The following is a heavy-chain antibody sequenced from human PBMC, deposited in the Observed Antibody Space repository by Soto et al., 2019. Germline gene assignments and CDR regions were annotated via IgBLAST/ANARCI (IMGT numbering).Heavy chain of an antibody. V-gene: IGHV4-30-2*01. CDR2: IYHSGST. CDR3: ARARGGFLGSPGMVV. J-gene: IGHJ6*02. Sequence: QLQLQESGSGLVKPSQTLSLICAVSGGSISSGGYSWSWIRQPPGKGLVLIGYIYHSGSTYYNPSLTSRVNISLDTSRFQFSPEPRSVTAAATGVYCCARARGGFLGSPGMVVWAQGTPVTAAS. D-gene: IGHD3-3*01. CDR1: GGSISSGGYS.